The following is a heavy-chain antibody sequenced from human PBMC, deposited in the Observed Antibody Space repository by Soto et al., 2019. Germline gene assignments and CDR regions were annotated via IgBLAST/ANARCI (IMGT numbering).Heavy chain of an antibody. CDR3: ARERKFDFWRKGFDV. CDR2: MDPNSGST. D-gene: IGHD3-3*01. V-gene: IGHV1-8*01. Sequence: QAQLVQSGAEVKKPGASVKVSCKASGYTFTSYDINWVRQAPGQGLEWLGWMDPNSGSTSYTQNFQGRVTMTRTISINTAHMELSSLRSEDTAVYYCARERKFDFWRKGFDVWGQGTTVTVSS. J-gene: IGHJ6*02. CDR1: GYTFTSYD.